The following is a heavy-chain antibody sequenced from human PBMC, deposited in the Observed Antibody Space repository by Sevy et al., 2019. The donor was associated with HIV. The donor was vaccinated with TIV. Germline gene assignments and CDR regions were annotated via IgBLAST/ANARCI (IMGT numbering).Heavy chain of an antibody. CDR2: LSFGCGEI. Sequence: GGSLRLSCAASGFTFSKYYMSWVRQPPGKGLEWVSTLSFGCGEINYADSVKGRFTISRDNSKSSVYLPMNNLRPEDTAVYYCAREGCTKPHDYWGQGTLVTVSS. V-gene: IGHV3-23*01. CDR3: AREGCTKPHDY. CDR1: GFTFSKYY. D-gene: IGHD2-8*01. J-gene: IGHJ4*02.